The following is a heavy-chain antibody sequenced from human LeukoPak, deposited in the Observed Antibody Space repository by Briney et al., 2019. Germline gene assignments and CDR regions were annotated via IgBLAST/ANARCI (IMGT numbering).Heavy chain of an antibody. CDR3: AKDHESDGYPCLDH. Sequence: PGGSLRLSCAASGFTFSRLAMTWVRQAPGKGLEWVSTISASGPYYADAVRGRFTISRDNSRNTLSLQMDSLRVEDTAVYYCAKDHESDGYPCLDHWGLGTLVTVSS. CDR2: ISASGP. D-gene: IGHD3-22*01. J-gene: IGHJ4*02. V-gene: IGHV3-23*01. CDR1: GFTFSRLA.